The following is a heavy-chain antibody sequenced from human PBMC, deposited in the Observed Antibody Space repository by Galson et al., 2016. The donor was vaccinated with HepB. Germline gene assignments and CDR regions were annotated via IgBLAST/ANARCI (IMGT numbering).Heavy chain of an antibody. CDR3: ARGDLGTTSSMAFDY. CDR2: IYQTGTA. D-gene: IGHD1/OR15-1a*01. Sequence: LSLTCAVSGGSVSDNYWWSWVRQSPEKGLEWIGEIYQTGTANYNPSFTSRATIPVDKSKNQISLRLDSVTAADTALYYCARGDLGTTSSMAFDYWGPGTLVSVST. J-gene: IGHJ4*02. V-gene: IGHV4-4*02. CDR1: GGSVSDNYW.